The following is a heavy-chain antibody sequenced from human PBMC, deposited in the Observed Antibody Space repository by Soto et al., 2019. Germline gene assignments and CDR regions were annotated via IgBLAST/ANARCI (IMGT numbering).Heavy chain of an antibody. CDR2: SRDKGEAYST. CDR1: GFTFSDHQ. J-gene: IGHJ6*04. CDR3: AAIRLGMDV. Sequence: EVQLVESGGGLVQPGGSLRLSCAVSGFTFSDHQMDWFRQAPGKGLEWVGRSRDKGEAYSTVYAASVEGRFTISRDDSRNSLYLQMNSLKTEDTAVYYCAAIRLGMDVWGKGTTVTVSS. V-gene: IGHV3-72*01.